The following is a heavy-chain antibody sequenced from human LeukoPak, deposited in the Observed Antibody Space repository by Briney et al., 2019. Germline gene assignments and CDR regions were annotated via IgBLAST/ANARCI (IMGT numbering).Heavy chain of an antibody. CDR1: GFTFSSYS. J-gene: IGHJ4*02. Sequence: PGGSLRLSCAASGFTFSSYSMNWVRQAPGKGLEWVSSISSSSSYIYYADSVKGRFTISRDNAKNSLYLQMNSLRAEDTAVYYCARARSRTSSYFDYWGQGTLVTVSS. D-gene: IGHD1-14*01. CDR3: ARARSRTSSYFDY. V-gene: IGHV3-21*01. CDR2: ISSSSSYI.